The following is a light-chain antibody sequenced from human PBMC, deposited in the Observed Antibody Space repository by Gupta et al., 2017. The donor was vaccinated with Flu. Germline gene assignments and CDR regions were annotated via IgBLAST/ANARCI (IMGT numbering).Light chain of an antibody. V-gene: IGLV5-45*03. CDR2: YKSDSDK. CDR1: SDSNLATYR. J-gene: IGLJ3*02. Sequence: QAVLTQPSSLSASPGASASLPCTLRSDSNLATYRIYWYQQKPGSPPQFLLRYKSDSDKQQGSGVPSRFSGSKEASANAGILVISGLQSEDEADYYCMIWHSTAWVFGGGTKLTVL. CDR3: MIWHSTAWV.